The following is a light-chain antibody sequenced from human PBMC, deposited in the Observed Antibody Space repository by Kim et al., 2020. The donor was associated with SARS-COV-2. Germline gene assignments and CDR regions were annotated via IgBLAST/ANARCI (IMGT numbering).Light chain of an antibody. Sequence: EIVMTQSPATLSVSPGERATLSCRASQSVSNNLAWYQQKPGQAPRLLIYGASTRATGIPARFSGSGSGTAFTLTISSLQSEDFAIYYCQQYNNWPYTFGQGTELEI. J-gene: IGKJ2*01. V-gene: IGKV3-15*01. CDR1: QSVSNN. CDR3: QQYNNWPYT. CDR2: GAS.